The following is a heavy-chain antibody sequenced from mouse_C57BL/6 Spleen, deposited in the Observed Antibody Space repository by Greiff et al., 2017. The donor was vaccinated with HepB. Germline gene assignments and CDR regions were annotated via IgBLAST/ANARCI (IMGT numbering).Heavy chain of an antibody. J-gene: IGHJ2*01. V-gene: IGHV5-4*01. CDR2: ISDGGSYT. Sequence: EVMLVESGGGLVKPGGSLKLSCAASGFTFSSYAMSWVRQTPEKRLEWVATISDGGSYTYYPDNVKGRFTISRDNAKNNLYLQMSHLKSEDTALYYCARDLWKTYYFDYWGQGTTLTVSS. CDR1: GFTFSSYA. CDR3: ARDLWKTYYFDY.